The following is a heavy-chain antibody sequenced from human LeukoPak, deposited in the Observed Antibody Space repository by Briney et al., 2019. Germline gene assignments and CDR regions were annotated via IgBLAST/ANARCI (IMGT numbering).Heavy chain of an antibody. V-gene: IGHV1-46*01. CDR1: GYTFTSYY. D-gene: IGHD2-2*01. Sequence: ASVKVSCKASGYTFTSYYMHWVRQAPGQGLEWMGIINPSGGSTSYAQKFQGRVTMTRDTSTSTAYMELSSLRSEDTAVYYCARDDIVVVPAFNWFDPWGQGTLVTVSS. J-gene: IGHJ5*02. CDR3: ARDDIVVVPAFNWFDP. CDR2: INPSGGST.